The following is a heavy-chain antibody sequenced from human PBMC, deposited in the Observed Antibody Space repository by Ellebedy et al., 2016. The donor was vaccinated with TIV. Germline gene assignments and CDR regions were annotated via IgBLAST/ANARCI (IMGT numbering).Heavy chain of an antibody. Sequence: SLKISCAGSGFTFDDYAMHWVRQAPGKGLEWVSGISWNSGNRGYADSVKGRFTISRDNAKNTLYLQMNGLRVEDTAGYYCARDRSNIAATGRGVDYWGQGTLVIVSS. CDR2: ISWNSGNR. V-gene: IGHV3-9*01. CDR3: ARDRSNIAATGRGVDY. J-gene: IGHJ4*02. D-gene: IGHD6-13*01. CDR1: GFTFDDYA.